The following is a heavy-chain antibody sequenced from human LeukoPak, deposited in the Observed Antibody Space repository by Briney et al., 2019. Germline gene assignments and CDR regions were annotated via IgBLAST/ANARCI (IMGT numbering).Heavy chain of an antibody. Sequence: VASVKVSCKASGYTFTSYAISWVRQAPGQGLERMGWISGHSDDTNYAQRLQGRVTMTTDTSTSTAYMELRSLGSDDTAVYYCATHVRTRGPNLGYWGQGTLVTVSS. V-gene: IGHV1-18*01. J-gene: IGHJ4*02. CDR3: ATHVRTRGPNLGY. CDR2: ISGHSDDT. CDR1: GYTFTSYA. D-gene: IGHD1-14*01.